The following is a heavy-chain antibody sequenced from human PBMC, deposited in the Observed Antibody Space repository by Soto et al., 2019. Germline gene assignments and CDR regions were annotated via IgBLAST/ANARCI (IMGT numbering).Heavy chain of an antibody. D-gene: IGHD3-22*01. Sequence: EVQLVESGGGLVEPGGSLRLSCAASGFTFANAWMTWVRQAPGKGLEWVGRVKSKANGETTDYAAPVKGRFTISTDDSKSTLYLQMNSLQTEDTAVSFCTTAGTWYYYDASGVFLSDDWGQGALVTVSS. CDR2: VKSKANGETT. CDR1: GFTFANAW. J-gene: IGHJ4*02. CDR3: TTAGTWYYYDASGVFLSDD. V-gene: IGHV3-15*07.